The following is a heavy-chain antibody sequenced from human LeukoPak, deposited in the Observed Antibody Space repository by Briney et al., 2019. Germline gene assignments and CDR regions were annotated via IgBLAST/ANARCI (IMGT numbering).Heavy chain of an antibody. CDR3: AREEFLHEIDSSGYFVY. J-gene: IGHJ4*02. V-gene: IGHV4-4*07. CDR2: VYSSGVG. D-gene: IGHD3-22*01. Sequence: PSETLSLTCTVSGGSITGYYWNWVRQPAGQGLEWLGRVYSSGVGNYNPSLTSRVTMSVDTSKNQFSLKLTSLTAADTAVYYCAREEFLHEIDSSGYFVYWGQGTLVTVSS. CDR1: GGSITGYY.